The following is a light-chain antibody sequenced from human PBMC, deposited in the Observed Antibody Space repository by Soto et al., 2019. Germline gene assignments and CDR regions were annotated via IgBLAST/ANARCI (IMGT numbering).Light chain of an antibody. J-gene: IGKJ1*01. V-gene: IGKV3-20*01. Sequence: EIVLRQPPGTLSLSPGERATLSCRASQSVSNNYLAWYQQKPGQAPRLLIYGASNRATGIPDRFSGSGSGTDFTLTISRLEPEDFAVYYCQQYGSSGTFGQGTNVDIK. CDR3: QQYGSSGT. CDR1: QSVSNNY. CDR2: GAS.